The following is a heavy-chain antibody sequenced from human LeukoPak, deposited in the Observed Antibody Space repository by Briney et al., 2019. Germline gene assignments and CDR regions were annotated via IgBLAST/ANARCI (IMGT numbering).Heavy chain of an antibody. CDR3: AKSRLSGINDAFDI. D-gene: IGHD3-3*01. Sequence: GGSLRLSCEASGFTLEHYGMSWVRQAPGKGVEWVAGINWNGGITGYADSVKGRFTISRDNAKNSLYLQMNSLRVEDTALYYCAKSRLSGINDAFDIWGQGTMVTVSS. CDR1: GFTLEHYG. V-gene: IGHV3-20*04. CDR2: INWNGGIT. J-gene: IGHJ3*02.